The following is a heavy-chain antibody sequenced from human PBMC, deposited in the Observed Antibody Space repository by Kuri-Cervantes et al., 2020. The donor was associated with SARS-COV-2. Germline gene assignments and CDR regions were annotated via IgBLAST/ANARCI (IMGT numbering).Heavy chain of an antibody. D-gene: IGHD2/OR15-2a*01. V-gene: IGHV2-5*01. Sequence: SGPTLVKPTQTLTLTCTFSGFSLSTSGVGVGWIRQPPGKALEWLALIYWNDDKRYSPSLKSRLTITKDTSKNQVVLTMTNMDPVGTATYYCAHTGVYFDFDYWGQGTLVTVSS. CDR3: AHTGVYFDFDY. CDR2: IYWNDDK. CDR1: GFSLSTSGVG. J-gene: IGHJ4*02.